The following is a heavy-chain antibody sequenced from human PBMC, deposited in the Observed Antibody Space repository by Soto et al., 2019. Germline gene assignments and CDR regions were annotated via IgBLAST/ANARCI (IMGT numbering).Heavy chain of an antibody. CDR1: GGSISSYY. D-gene: IGHD6-25*01. CDR3: ARPHGGSSGWDNWFDP. Sequence: PSETLSLTCTVSGGSISSYYWSWIRQPPGKGLEWIGYIYYSGSTNYNPSPKSRVTISVDTSKNQFSLKLSSVTAADTAVYYCARPHGGSSGWDNWFDPWGQGTPVTVSS. V-gene: IGHV4-59*01. CDR2: IYYSGST. J-gene: IGHJ5*02.